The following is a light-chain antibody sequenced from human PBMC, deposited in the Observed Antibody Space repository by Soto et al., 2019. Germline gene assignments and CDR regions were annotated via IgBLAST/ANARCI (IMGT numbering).Light chain of an antibody. J-gene: IGKJ5*01. CDR2: KAS. CDR1: QTISSW. CDR3: QHRSIWPVS. Sequence: DLHMTQSASPLSGSVGDRVTITCRASQTISSWLAWYQQKPGKAPKLLIYKASTLKSGVPSRFSGSGSATDFTLTISSLEPEDFAVYYCQHRSIWPVSLGQGTRLEI. V-gene: IGKV1-5*03.